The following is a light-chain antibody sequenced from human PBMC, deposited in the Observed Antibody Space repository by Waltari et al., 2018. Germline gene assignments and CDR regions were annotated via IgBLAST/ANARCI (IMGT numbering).Light chain of an antibody. CDR2: GAS. J-gene: IGKJ4*02. CDR1: QSVGRS. CDR3: QHYVRLPVT. V-gene: IGKV3-20*01. Sequence: EIVLTQSPGIPSLSPGEGATLSCRASQSVGRSLAWYQQKPGQAPRLVISGASNRATGIPDRFSGSGSGTDFSLTISRLEPEDFAVYYCQHYVRLPVTFGRGTKVEIK.